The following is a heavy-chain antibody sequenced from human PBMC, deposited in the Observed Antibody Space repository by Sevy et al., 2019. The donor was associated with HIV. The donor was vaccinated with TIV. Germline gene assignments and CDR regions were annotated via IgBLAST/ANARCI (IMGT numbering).Heavy chain of an antibody. CDR1: GGTFSSYA. CDR3: ARGKVFGVVIQAYGMDV. V-gene: IGHV1-69*13. Sequence: ASVKVSCKASGGTFSSYAISWVRQAPGQGLEWMGGIIPIFGTANYAQKFQGRVTITADESTSTAYMELSSLRSEDTAVYYCARGKVFGVVIQAYGMDVWGQRTTVTVSS. CDR2: IIPIFGTA. J-gene: IGHJ6*02. D-gene: IGHD3-3*01.